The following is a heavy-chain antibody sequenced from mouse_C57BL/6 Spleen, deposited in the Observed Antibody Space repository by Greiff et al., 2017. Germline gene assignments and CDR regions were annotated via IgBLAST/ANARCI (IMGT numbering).Heavy chain of an antibody. V-gene: IGHV5-16*01. CDR1: GFTFSDYY. J-gene: IGHJ1*03. CDR3: AREAAWYFDV. Sequence: EVKLMESEGGLVQPGSSMKLSCTASGFTFSDYYMAWVRQVPEKGLEWVANINYDGSSTYYLDSLKSRFIISRDNAKNILYLQISRLKAEDTATYYCAREAAWYFDVWGTGTTVTVSS. CDR2: INYDGSST.